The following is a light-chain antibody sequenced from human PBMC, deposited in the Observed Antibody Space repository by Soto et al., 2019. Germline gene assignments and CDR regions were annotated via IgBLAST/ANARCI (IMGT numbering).Light chain of an antibody. CDR3: IQDYNFPRT. J-gene: IGKJ1*01. Sequence: AIQMTQSPSSLSASVGDRVTITCRASQDIRNDLGWYQQKPGKAHKLLIYDGYKLQSGVQSRFSGSVSGTDFTLTIRSLQPEDFATYYCIQDYNFPRTFGQGTKVDIK. CDR1: QDIRND. CDR2: DGY. V-gene: IGKV1-6*01.